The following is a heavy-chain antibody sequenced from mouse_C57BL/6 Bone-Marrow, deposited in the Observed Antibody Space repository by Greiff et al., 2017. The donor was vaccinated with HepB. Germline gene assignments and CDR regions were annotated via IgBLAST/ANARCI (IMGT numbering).Heavy chain of an antibody. CDR3: ARHSCGKKGFAY. CDR1: GFTFSSYG. V-gene: IGHV5-6*01. J-gene: IGHJ3*01. D-gene: IGHD1-1*01. Sequence: EVKLMESGGDLVKPGGSLKLSCAASGFTFSSYGMSWVRQTPDKRLEWVATISSGGSYTYYTDSVKGRVTIAKDNATNTMYLQMSSLKSEDTAMYSCARHSCGKKGFAYWGQGTLVTVSS. CDR2: ISSGGSYT.